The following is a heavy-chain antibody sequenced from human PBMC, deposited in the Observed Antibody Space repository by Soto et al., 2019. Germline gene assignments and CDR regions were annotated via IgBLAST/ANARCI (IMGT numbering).Heavy chain of an antibody. D-gene: IGHD2-21*02. V-gene: IGHV4-39*01. J-gene: IGHJ5*02. CDR2: IYYSGST. CDR3: ARHPSDFWFDP. CDR1: GGSISSSSYF. Sequence: SETLYLTCSVSGGSISSSSYFWGWIRQPPGKELKWIGRIYYSGSTYYNPSLKSRVTVSVDTSKNQFSLKLSSVTAAETAVYYCARHPSDFWFDPWGQGTLVTVSS.